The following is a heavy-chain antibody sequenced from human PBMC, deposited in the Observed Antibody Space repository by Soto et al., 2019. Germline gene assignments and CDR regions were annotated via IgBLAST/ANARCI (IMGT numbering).Heavy chain of an antibody. CDR1: GYTFTKHG. CDR2: VSGYNDKT. V-gene: IGHV1-18*04. J-gene: IGHJ4*02. Sequence: ASVKVSCKASGYTFTKHGISWVRQAPGQGLEWMGWVSGYNDKTKSAQKFQGRVTMTTDTSTSTAYMELRSLRSDDTAVYYCARDFYPVAYFFDYWGQGTLVTVSS. D-gene: IGHD2-21*01. CDR3: ARDFYPVAYFFDY.